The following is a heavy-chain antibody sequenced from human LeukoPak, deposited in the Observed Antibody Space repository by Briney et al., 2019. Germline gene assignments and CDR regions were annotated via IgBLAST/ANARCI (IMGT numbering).Heavy chain of an antibody. CDR2: INPNSGGT. CDR1: GYTFTGYY. D-gene: IGHD3-10*01. Sequence: GASVKVSCKASGYTFTGYYMHWVRQAPGQGLEWMGWINPNSGGTNYAQKFQGRVTMTRDTSISTAYMELSRLRSDDTAVYYCARVDGITMVRGATHWGQGTLVTVSS. V-gene: IGHV1-2*02. J-gene: IGHJ4*02. CDR3: ARVDGITMVRGATH.